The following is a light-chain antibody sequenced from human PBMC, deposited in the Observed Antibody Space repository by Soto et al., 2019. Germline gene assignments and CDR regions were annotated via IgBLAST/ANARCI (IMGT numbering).Light chain of an antibody. Sequence: EIVLTQSPGTLSLSPGERATLSCRASQTISSSSLGWYLAWYQQKPGQAPRLLIYGASRRATGIPDRFSGSGSGTAFTLTISRLEPEDFAVYLCQQYGSSPYTFGQGTKLEIK. CDR2: GAS. CDR1: QTISSSSLGWY. V-gene: IGKV3-20*01. J-gene: IGKJ2*01. CDR3: QQYGSSPYT.